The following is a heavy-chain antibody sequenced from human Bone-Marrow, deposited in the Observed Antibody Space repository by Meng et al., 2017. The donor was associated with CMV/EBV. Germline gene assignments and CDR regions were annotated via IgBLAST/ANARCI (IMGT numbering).Heavy chain of an antibody. CDR2: INAYNRNK. CDR3: ARGAILGWDLLPDFDY. V-gene: IGHV1-18*01. D-gene: IGHD3-3*02. Sequence: ASVKVSCKASGGTFSSYAISWVRQAPGQGLEWMGWINAYNRNKNYAQKFRGRVTMTTDTSTSTAYMELRSLRSDDTAVYYCARGAILGWDLLPDFDYWGQGTLVTVSS. J-gene: IGHJ4*02. CDR1: GGTFSSYA.